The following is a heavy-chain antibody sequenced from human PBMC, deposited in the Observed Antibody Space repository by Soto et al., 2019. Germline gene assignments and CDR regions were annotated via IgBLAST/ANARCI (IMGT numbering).Heavy chain of an antibody. CDR1: GGSVSSATDY. D-gene: IGHD3-22*01. CDR3: ARPSLYDSAPYHHWFDP. V-gene: IGHV4-61*01. CDR2: TVYSGNS. Sequence: QVQLQESGPGLVKPSETLSLTCTVSGGSVSSATDYWTWIRQPPGKGLEWIGYTVYSGNSDRTPSPLRRAAIATQRSKIPSPPPLMSAPAAGPAVYSCARPSLYDSAPYHHWFDPWGRGILVTVSS. J-gene: IGHJ5*02.